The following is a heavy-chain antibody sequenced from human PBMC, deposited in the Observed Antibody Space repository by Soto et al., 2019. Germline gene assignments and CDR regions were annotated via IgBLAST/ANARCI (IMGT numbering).Heavy chain of an antibody. Sequence: PGGSLRLSCAASGFTFSSYDMHWVRQATGKGLEWVSAIGTAGDTYYPGSVKGRFTISRENAKNSLYLQMNSLRAGATAVYYCAKHSYYDFWPGHYYYLDFWGQGTLVTVSS. J-gene: IGHJ4*02. V-gene: IGHV3-13*01. CDR3: AKHSYYDFWPGHYYYLDF. CDR2: IGTAGDT. D-gene: IGHD3-3*01. CDR1: GFTFSSYD.